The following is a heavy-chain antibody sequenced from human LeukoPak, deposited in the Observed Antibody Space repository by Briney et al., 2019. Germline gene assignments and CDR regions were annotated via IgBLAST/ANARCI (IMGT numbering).Heavy chain of an antibody. D-gene: IGHD5-18*01. CDR1: GGSISSSSYY. CDR3: ARQSRTKDTAMGWYYYYYYMDV. J-gene: IGHJ6*03. Sequence: SETLSLTCTVSGGSISSSSYYWGWIRQPPGKGLEWIGSIYYSGSTHYNPSLKSRVTISVDTSKNQFSLKLSSVTAADTAVYYCARQSRTKDTAMGWYYYYYYMDVWGKGTTVTISS. CDR2: IYYSGST. V-gene: IGHV4-39*01.